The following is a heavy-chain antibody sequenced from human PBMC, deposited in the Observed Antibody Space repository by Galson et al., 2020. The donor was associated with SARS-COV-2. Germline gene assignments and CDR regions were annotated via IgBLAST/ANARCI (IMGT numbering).Heavy chain of an antibody. CDR1: GGSFSGYY. CDR3: ARGLAVAGFASY. CDR2: INHSGST. Sequence: SETLSLTCPVYGGSFSGYYWSWIRQPPGKGLEWIGEINHSGSTNYNPSLKSRVTISVDTSKNQFSLKLSSVTAADTAVYYCARGLAVAGFASYWGQGTLVTVSS. D-gene: IGHD6-19*01. J-gene: IGHJ4*02. V-gene: IGHV4-34*01.